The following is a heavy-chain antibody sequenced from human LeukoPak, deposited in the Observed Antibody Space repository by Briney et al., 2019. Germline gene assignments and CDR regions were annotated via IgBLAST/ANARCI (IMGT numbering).Heavy chain of an antibody. CDR2: INSDGSST. V-gene: IGHV3-74*01. J-gene: IGHJ3*02. D-gene: IGHD6-13*01. CDR3: ARGMYSSSWGRAFDI. Sequence: GGSLRLSCAASGFTFSSYWMHWVRQAPGKGLVWVSRINSDGSSTCYADSVKGRFTISRDNAKNTLYLQMNSLRAEDTAVYYCARGMYSSSWGRAFDIWGQGTMVTVSS. CDR1: GFTFSSYW.